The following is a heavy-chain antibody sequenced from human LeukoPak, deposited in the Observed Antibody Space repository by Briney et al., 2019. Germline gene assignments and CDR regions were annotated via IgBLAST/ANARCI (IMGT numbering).Heavy chain of an antibody. J-gene: IGHJ4*02. CDR3: ATLCSGGFCYVDY. Sequence: SVKVSCKASGGTFPNYDISWVRQAPGQGLEWMGRFVPSVDVANYSPKFRGRVTITADKSTTTVFMELSSLRSEDTAVYYCATLCSGGFCYVDYWGQGTLVTVSS. CDR1: GGTFPNYD. CDR2: FVPSVDVA. V-gene: IGHV1-69*04. D-gene: IGHD2-15*01.